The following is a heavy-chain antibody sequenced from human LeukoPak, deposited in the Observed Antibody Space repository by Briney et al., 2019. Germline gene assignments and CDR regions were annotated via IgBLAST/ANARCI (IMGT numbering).Heavy chain of an antibody. CDR3: ARVRDYDILTGPTDAFDI. V-gene: IGHV4-34*01. CDR1: GGSFSGYY. CDR2: MNHSGST. D-gene: IGHD3-9*01. J-gene: IGHJ3*02. Sequence: SETLSLTCAVYGGSFSGYYWSWIRQPPGKGLEWIGEMNHSGSTNNNPSLKSRVTFSVDTSKNQFSLKLSSVTAADTAVYYCARVRDYDILTGPTDAFDIWGQGTMVTVSS.